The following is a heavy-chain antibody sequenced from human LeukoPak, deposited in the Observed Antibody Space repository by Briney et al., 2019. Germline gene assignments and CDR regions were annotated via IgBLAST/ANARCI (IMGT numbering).Heavy chain of an antibody. V-gene: IGHV3-30*02. CDR3: AKDHRHYYDSSGYYDYYYYYMDV. CDR2: IRYDGSNK. CDR1: GFTFSSYG. Sequence: GGSLRLSCAASGFTFSSYGMHSVREAPGKGLEWVAFIRYDGSNKYYADSVKGRFTISRDNSKNTLYLQMNSLRAEGTAVYYCAKDHRHYYDSSGYYDYYYYYMDVWGKGTTVTVSS. J-gene: IGHJ6*03. D-gene: IGHD3-22*01.